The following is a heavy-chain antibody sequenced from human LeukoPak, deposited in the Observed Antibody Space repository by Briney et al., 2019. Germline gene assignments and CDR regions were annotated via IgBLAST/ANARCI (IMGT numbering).Heavy chain of an antibody. CDR1: GFTFNNYA. D-gene: IGHD1-14*01. CDR3: AKDITPAFLNYFDY. Sequence: PGGSLRLSCAASGFTFNNYAMNWVRQAPGKGLEWVSGISASGGSRYYADSVKGRFTISRDNSKNTLYLQTNSLRAEDTAIYYCAKDITPAFLNYFDYWGQGTLVTVSS. J-gene: IGHJ4*02. V-gene: IGHV3-23*01. CDR2: ISASGGSR.